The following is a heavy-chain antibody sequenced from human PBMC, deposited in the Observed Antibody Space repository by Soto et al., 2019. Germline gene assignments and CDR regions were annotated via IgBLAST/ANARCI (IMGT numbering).Heavy chain of an antibody. CDR3: ASLPATSDFDY. D-gene: IGHD2-2*01. CDR2: IYYSGST. J-gene: IGHJ4*02. V-gene: IGHV4-61*01. CDR1: GASVSSGSYY. Sequence: SETLSLTCAVSGASVSSGSYYWSWIRQPPGKRLEWIGYIYYSGSTNYNPSLKSRVTISVDKSKNQFSLKLSSVTAADTAVYYCASLPATSDFDYWGQGTLVTVSS.